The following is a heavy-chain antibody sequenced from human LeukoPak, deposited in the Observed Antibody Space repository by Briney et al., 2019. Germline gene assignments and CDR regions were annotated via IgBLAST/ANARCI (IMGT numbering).Heavy chain of an antibody. V-gene: IGHV4-34*01. Sequence: SETLSLTCTVSGASISSYYWSWIRQPPGKGLEWIGVINHSGSTNYNPSLKSRVTISVDTSKNQFSLKLSSVTAADTAVYYCASLAYGGIVDYWGQGTLVTVSS. CDR3: ASLAYGGIVDY. J-gene: IGHJ4*02. D-gene: IGHD4-23*01. CDR2: INHSGST. CDR1: GASISSYY.